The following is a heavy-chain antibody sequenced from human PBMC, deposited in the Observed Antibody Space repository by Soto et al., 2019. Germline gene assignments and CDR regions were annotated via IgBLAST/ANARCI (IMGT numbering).Heavy chain of an antibody. Sequence: QVQLVRSGAEVKKPGSSVKVSCKASGGTFSSYTISWVRQAPGQGLEWMGRIIPILGIANYAQKFQGRVTITADKSTSTAYMELSSLRSEDTAVYYCARDIRGVGATPAWGQGTLVTVSS. D-gene: IGHD1-26*01. J-gene: IGHJ4*02. CDR2: IIPILGIA. V-gene: IGHV1-69*08. CDR3: ARDIRGVGATPA. CDR1: GGTFSSYT.